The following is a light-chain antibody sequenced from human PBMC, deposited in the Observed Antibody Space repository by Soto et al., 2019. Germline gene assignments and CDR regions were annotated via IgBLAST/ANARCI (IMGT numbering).Light chain of an antibody. CDR3: SSYTSSSTLFYV. CDR1: SSDVGGYNY. CDR2: DVS. J-gene: IGLJ1*01. Sequence: QSVLTQPASVSGSPGQSITISCTGTSSDVGGYNYVSWYQQHPGKAPELMIYDVSNRPSGVSNRFSGSKSGNTASLTISGLQAEDEADYYCSSYTSSSTLFYVFGTGTRSPS. V-gene: IGLV2-14*01.